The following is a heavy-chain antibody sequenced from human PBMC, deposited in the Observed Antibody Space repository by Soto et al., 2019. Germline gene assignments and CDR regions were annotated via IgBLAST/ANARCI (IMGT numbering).Heavy chain of an antibody. Sequence: SETLSLTCTVSGGSISSSSYYWGWIRQPPGKGLEWIGSIYYSGSTYYNPSLKSRVTISVDTSKNQFSLKLSSVTAADTAVYYCARHQSPSRIFGVVIMADYYYYYMDVWGKGTTVTVSS. CDR2: IYYSGST. D-gene: IGHD3-3*01. CDR3: ARHQSPSRIFGVVIMADYYYYYMDV. V-gene: IGHV4-39*01. J-gene: IGHJ6*03. CDR1: GGSISSSSYY.